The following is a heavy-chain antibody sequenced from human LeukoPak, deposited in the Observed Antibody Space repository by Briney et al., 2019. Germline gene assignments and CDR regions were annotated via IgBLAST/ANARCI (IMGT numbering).Heavy chain of an antibody. CDR3: ARIYGDYVLFAFDI. J-gene: IGHJ3*02. CDR1: GFTSSSYW. D-gene: IGHD4-17*01. V-gene: IGHV3-7*01. CDR2: IKQDGSEK. Sequence: GGSLRLSCAASGFTSSSYWMSWVRQAPGKGLEWVANIKQDGSEKYYVDSVKGRFTISRDNAKNSLYLQMNSLRAEDTAVYYCARIYGDYVLFAFDIWGQGTMVTVPS.